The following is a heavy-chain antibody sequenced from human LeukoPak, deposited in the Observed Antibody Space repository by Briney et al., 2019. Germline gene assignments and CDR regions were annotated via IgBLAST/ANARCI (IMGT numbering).Heavy chain of an antibody. CDR1: GGSISSSSYY. D-gene: IGHD6-6*01. Sequence: SETLSLTCTVSGGSISSSSYYWGWICQPPGKGLEWIGSIYYSGSTYYNPSLKSRVTISVDTSKNQFSLKLSSVTAADTAVYYCARQAARLFDYWGQGTLVTVSS. CDR3: ARQAARLFDY. CDR2: IYYSGST. V-gene: IGHV4-39*01. J-gene: IGHJ4*02.